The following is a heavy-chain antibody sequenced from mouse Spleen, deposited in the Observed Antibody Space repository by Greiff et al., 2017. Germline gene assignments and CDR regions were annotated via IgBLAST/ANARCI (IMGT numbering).Heavy chain of an antibody. CDR2: INPSNGGT. CDR1: GYTFTSYY. D-gene: IGHD5-5*01. V-gene: IGHV1S81*02. Sequence: VQLQQSGAELARPGASVKLSCKASGYTFTSYYMYWVKQRPGQGLEWIGEINPSNGGTNFNEKFKSKATLTVDKSSSTAYMQLSSLTSEDSAVYYCTRRGLYLYAMDYWGQGTSVTVSS. CDR3: TRRGLYLYAMDY. J-gene: IGHJ4*01.